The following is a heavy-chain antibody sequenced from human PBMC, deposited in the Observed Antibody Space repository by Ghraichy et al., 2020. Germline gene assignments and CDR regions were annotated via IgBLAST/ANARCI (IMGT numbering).Heavy chain of an antibody. CDR3: ARDPVRDHSK. CDR1: GFIFSDYL. V-gene: IGHV3-74*01. CDR2: INPDGSTT. J-gene: IGHJ4*02. Sequence: LSLTCAASGFIFSDYLMHLVRQVPGKGLVWVSHINPDGSTTNYADSVEGRFTVSRDNAKNTLYLQMSSLRPEDTAVYHCARDPVRDHSKWGPGTLVTVSS. D-gene: IGHD3-10*02.